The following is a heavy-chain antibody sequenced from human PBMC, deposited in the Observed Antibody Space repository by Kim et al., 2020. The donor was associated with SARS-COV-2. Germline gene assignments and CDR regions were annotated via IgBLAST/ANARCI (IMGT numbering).Heavy chain of an antibody. CDR2: ISSSGSYI. CDR1: GFTFSSYS. Sequence: GGSLRLSCAASGFTFSSYSMNWVRQAPGKGLEWVSSISSSGSYIYYADSVKGRFTISRDNAKNSLYLQMNSLRAEDTAVYYCARGRIAGSWGQGTLVTVSS. CDR3: ARGRIAGS. D-gene: IGHD6-13*01. J-gene: IGHJ4*02. V-gene: IGHV3-21*01.